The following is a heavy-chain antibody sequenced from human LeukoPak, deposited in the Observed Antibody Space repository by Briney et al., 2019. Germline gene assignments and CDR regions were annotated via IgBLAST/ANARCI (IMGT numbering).Heavy chain of an antibody. CDR1: GFTFSNFW. J-gene: IGHJ4*02. D-gene: IGHD1-20*01. CDR3: ARIWYFGDNNWRYFDY. V-gene: IGHV3-7*01. CDR2: IDPDGSET. Sequence: GGSLRLSCAASGFTFSNFWMSWVRQAPGKGLEWVANIDPDGSETQYVGSVKGRFTASRDNAKNSLYLQMNSLRAEDTAIYYWARIWYFGDNNWRYFDYWGKGTLVTVSS.